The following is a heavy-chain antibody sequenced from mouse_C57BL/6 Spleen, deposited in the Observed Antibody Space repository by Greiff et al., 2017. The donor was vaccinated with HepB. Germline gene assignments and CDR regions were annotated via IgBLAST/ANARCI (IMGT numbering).Heavy chain of an antibody. D-gene: IGHD1-1*01. V-gene: IGHV3-6*01. CDR2: ISYDGSN. CDR1: GYSITSGYY. CDR3: ARDYYGSSYLPFAY. Sequence: EVQLVESGPGLVKPSQSLSLTCSVTGYSITSGYYWNWIRQFPGNKLEWMGYISYDGSNNYNPSLKNRISITRDTSKNQFFLKLNSVTTEDTATYYCARDYYGSSYLPFAYWGQGTLVTVSA. J-gene: IGHJ3*01.